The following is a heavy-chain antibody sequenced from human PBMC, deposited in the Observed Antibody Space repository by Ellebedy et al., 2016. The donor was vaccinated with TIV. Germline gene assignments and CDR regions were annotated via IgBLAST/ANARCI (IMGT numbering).Heavy chain of an antibody. CDR2: INHSGST. CDR3: ARGRVRRYDILTGYLRNRYYFDY. V-gene: IGHV4-34*01. D-gene: IGHD3-9*01. J-gene: IGHJ4*02. CDR1: GGSFSGYY. Sequence: MPSETLSLTCAVYGGSFSGYYWSWIRQPPGKGLEWIGEINHSGSTNYNPSLKSRVTVSVDTSKNQFSLKLSSVTAADTAVYYCARGRVRRYDILTGYLRNRYYFDYWGQGTLVTVSS.